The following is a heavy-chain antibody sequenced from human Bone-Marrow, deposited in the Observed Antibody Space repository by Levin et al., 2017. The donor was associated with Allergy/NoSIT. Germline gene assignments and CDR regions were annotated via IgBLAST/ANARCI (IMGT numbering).Heavy chain of an antibody. Sequence: SGGSLRLSCAASGFVVSRNHMSWVRQAPGKGLEWLSVTYSGGATSYRDSVKGRFTISRDNFKNTLYLQMNSLRVEDTAIYYCARDNYDTPGELDFWGQGTLVTVS. V-gene: IGHV3-53*01. CDR1: GFVVSRNH. D-gene: IGHD3-9*01. J-gene: IGHJ4*02. CDR3: ARDNYDTPGELDF. CDR2: TYSGGAT.